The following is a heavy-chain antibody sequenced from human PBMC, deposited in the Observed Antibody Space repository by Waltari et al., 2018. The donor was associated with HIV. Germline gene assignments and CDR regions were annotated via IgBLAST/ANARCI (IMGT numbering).Heavy chain of an antibody. V-gene: IGHV4-34*01. Sequence: QVQLQQWGAGLLKPSETLSLTCAVYGGSFSGYYWSWIRQPPGKGLEWIGEINHSGSTNYKPSLKSRVTLSVDTSKSQVSLKLSSVAAADTAVYYCARANRGITMVRGVIEYWGQGTLVTVSS. CDR2: INHSGST. CDR1: GGSFSGYY. D-gene: IGHD3-10*01. J-gene: IGHJ4*02. CDR3: ARANRGITMVRGVIEY.